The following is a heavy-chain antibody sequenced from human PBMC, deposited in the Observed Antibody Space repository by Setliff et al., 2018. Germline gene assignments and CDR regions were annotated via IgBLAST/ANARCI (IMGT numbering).Heavy chain of an antibody. CDR2: ISAYSGNT. V-gene: IGHV1-18*01. CDR3: SRLVRYCTTTSCQGASGAEF. CDR1: GYLLTNYG. D-gene: IGHD2-2*01. J-gene: IGHJ4*02. Sequence: GASVKVSCKTSGYLLTNYGITWVRQAPGQGLEWMGWISAYSGNTKYAQKLQGRVTMTTDTSTTTAYLELRSLTSDDTAVYYCSRLVRYCTTTSCQGASGAEFWGQGTLVTVSS.